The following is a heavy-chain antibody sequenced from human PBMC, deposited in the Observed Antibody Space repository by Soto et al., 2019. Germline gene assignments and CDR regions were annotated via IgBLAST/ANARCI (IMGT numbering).Heavy chain of an antibody. V-gene: IGHV2-5*02. J-gene: IGHJ4*02. D-gene: IGHD5-18*01. Sequence: QITLKESGPPLVKPTQTLTLTCTFSGFSLSTSGVGVGWIRQPPGKALEWLALIYWDDDKRYSPSLKSRLTITKDTPKNQVVLTMTNMDPVDTATYYCAHSSRYGYDFDYWGQGTLVTVSS. CDR2: IYWDDDK. CDR3: AHSSRYGYDFDY. CDR1: GFSLSTSGVG.